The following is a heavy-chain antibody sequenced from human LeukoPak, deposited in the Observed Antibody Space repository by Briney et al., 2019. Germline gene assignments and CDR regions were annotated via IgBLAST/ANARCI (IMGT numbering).Heavy chain of an antibody. CDR3: ARDEGRSGWYTFDY. V-gene: IGHV6-1*01. Sequence: SQTLSLTCAISGESVSSINGAWNWIRQSPSRGLEWLGRTYYRSKWYNEYAESMKGRITINPDPSKNQFSLQLNSVTPEDTAVCYCARDEGRSGWYTFDYWGQGTLVTVSS. D-gene: IGHD6-19*01. CDR1: GESVSSINGA. J-gene: IGHJ4*02. CDR2: TYYRSKWYN.